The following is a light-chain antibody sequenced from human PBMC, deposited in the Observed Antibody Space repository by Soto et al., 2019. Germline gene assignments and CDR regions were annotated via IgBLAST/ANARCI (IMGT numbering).Light chain of an antibody. CDR3: QQYGSSPWT. CDR1: QSVSSNY. J-gene: IGKJ1*01. Sequence: EIVLTQSPGPLSLSPGERATLSCRASQSVSSNYLAWYQQKPGQAPRPLIYGASSRATGIPDRFSGSGAGTDFTLTISRLASEDFAVYYCQQYGSSPWTFGQGTKVEIK. V-gene: IGKV3-20*01. CDR2: GAS.